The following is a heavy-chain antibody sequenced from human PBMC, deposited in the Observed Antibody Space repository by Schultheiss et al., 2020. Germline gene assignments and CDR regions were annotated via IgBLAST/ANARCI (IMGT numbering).Heavy chain of an antibody. CDR1: GYSFSNYW. CDR2: VHAGDSEI. J-gene: IGHJ5*02. D-gene: IGHD3-3*01. V-gene: IGHV5-51*01. Sequence: GESLKISCKGSGYSFSNYWIGWVRQMPGKGLEWMGIVHAGDSEIRYSPTFQGQVTISADEAISTAYLQWSSLQASDTAMYYCARHITIFGVVTGWFDPWGQGTLVTVSS. CDR3: ARHITIFGVVTGWFDP.